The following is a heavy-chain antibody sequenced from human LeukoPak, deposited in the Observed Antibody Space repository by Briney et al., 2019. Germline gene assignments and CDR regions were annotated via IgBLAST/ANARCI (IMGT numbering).Heavy chain of an antibody. D-gene: IGHD3-16*01. CDR2: IIPIFGTA. CDR1: GGTFSSYA. Sequence: GASVKVSCKASGGTFSSYAISWVRQAPGQGLEWMGRIIPIFGTANYAQKFQGRVTITTDESTSTAYMELSSLRSEDTAVYYCARHRPGGSPWPPDYYYYMDAWGKGTTVTVSS. J-gene: IGHJ6*03. CDR3: ARHRPGGSPWPPDYYYYMDA. V-gene: IGHV1-69*05.